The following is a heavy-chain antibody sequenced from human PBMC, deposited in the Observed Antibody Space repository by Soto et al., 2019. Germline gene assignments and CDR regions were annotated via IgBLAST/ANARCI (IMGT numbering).Heavy chain of an antibody. CDR3: AKVTTVTGGNNYFDP. Sequence: QEHLVESGGGVVQPGRSLRLSCAASGFTFTHFGIHWVRRAPGKGLEWVAVISHDGSNTCYGDFAKGRFSISRDNSKNMVYLQMNSLRNDDTAVYYCAKVTTVTGGNNYFDPWGQGTLVTVSS. D-gene: IGHD4-17*01. CDR2: ISHDGSNT. V-gene: IGHV3-30*18. CDR1: GFTFTHFG. J-gene: IGHJ5*02.